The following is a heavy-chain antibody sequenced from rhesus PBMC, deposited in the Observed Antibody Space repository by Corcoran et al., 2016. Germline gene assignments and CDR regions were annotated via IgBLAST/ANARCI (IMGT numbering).Heavy chain of an antibody. D-gene: IGHD2-21*01. Sequence: QVQLQESGPGLVKPSETLSLTCAVSGGSISDDYYWSWIRQPPGKGLECFGYIYGSGGGTNYNPSHKNRVTISIDTSKNQFSLKLSSVTAADTAVYYCARGEVVFATDYFDYWGQGVLVTVSS. CDR2: IYGSGGGT. CDR3: ARGEVVFATDYFDY. V-gene: IGHV4-106*01. J-gene: IGHJ4*01. CDR1: GGSISDDYY.